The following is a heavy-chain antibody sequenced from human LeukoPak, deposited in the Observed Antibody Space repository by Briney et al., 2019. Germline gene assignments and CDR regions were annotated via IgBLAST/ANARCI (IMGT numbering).Heavy chain of an antibody. D-gene: IGHD5-18*01. V-gene: IGHV3-7*01. CDR2: IKEDGSEK. CDR3: ARHWDRIYSYRDGSY. J-gene: IGHJ4*02. CDR1: GFTFSNYW. Sequence: PGGSLRLSCAASGFTFSNYWMNWVRQAPGKGLEWVANIKEDGSEKYYVDSVEGRFTISRDNAKNSLYLQMNSLRAEDMGVYYCARHWDRIYSYRDGSYWGQGTLVTVSS.